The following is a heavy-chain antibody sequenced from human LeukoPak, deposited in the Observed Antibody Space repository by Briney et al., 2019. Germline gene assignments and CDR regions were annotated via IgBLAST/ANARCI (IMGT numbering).Heavy chain of an antibody. CDR1: GGSISSSNW. D-gene: IGHD3-22*01. V-gene: IGHV4-4*02. J-gene: IGHJ6*02. CDR2: IYHSGST. CDR3: ARDNYYDSSGPYYYYGMDV. Sequence: PSETLSLTCAASGGSISSSNWRSWVRQPPGKGLEWIGEIYHSGSTNYNPSLKSRVTISVDKSKNQFSLKLSSVTAADTAVYYCARDNYYDSSGPYYYYGMDVWGQGTTVTVSS.